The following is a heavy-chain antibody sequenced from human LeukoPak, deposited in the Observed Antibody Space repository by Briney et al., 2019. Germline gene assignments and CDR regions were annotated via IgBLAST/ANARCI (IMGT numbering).Heavy chain of an antibody. CDR2: INHSGRT. J-gene: IGHJ5*02. D-gene: IGHD6-13*01. CDR1: GGSFSGYY. Sequence: PSETLSLTCAVYGGSFSGYYWSWIRQPPGKGLEWIGEINHSGRTNYNPSLKSRVTISVDTSKNQFSLKLSSVTAADTAVYYCARAYSSSWYFNWFDHWGQGTLVTVSS. V-gene: IGHV4-34*01. CDR3: ARAYSSSWYFNWFDH.